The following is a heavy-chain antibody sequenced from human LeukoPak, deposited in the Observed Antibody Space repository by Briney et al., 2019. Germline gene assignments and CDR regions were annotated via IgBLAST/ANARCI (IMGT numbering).Heavy chain of an antibody. J-gene: IGHJ3*02. CDR3: ARSAPHASYMIPHGAFDI. V-gene: IGHV4-38-2*01. CDR1: GYSISSGYY. CDR2: INHSGST. D-gene: IGHD3-22*01. Sequence: PSETLSLTCAVSGYSISSGYYWGWIRQPPGKGLEWIGSINHSGSTYYNPSLKSRVTISVDTSKNQFSLKLSSVTAADTAVYYCARSAPHASYMIPHGAFDIWGQGTMVTVSS.